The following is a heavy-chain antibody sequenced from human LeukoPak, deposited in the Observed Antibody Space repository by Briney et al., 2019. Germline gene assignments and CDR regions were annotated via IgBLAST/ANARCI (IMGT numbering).Heavy chain of an antibody. J-gene: IGHJ4*02. Sequence: PWGSLRLSCAASGFTVSSNYMSWVRQAPGKGLEWVSVIYSGGSTYYADSVKGRFAISRDNSKNTLYLQMNSLRAEDTAVYYCARDDIGTGYFDYWGQGTLVTVSS. D-gene: IGHD1-14*01. CDR3: ARDDIGTGYFDY. V-gene: IGHV3-66*01. CDR2: IYSGGST. CDR1: GFTVSSNY.